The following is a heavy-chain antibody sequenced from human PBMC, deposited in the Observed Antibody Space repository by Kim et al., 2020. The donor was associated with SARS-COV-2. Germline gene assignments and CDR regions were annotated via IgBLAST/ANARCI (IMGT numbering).Heavy chain of an antibody. CDR3: ARDRGADYSNEFDS. Sequence: SETLSLTCAVSGGSISSYYWAWIRQPPGKGLEWNGYIYYSGSTNYNPSLKSRVSMSVDTSKNQFSLKLTSVTAADTAVYYCARDRGADYSNEFDSWGQGILVTVSS. J-gene: IGHJ4*02. V-gene: IGHV4-59*13. CDR1: GGSISSYY. CDR2: IYYSGST. D-gene: IGHD4-4*01.